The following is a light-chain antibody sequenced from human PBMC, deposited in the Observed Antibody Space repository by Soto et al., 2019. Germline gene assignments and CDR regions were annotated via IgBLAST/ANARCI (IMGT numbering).Light chain of an antibody. CDR3: CSYAGSYPLV. CDR2: DVS. V-gene: IGLV2-11*01. J-gene: IGLJ3*02. Sequence: QSALTQPRSVSGSPGQSVTISFTGTSSDVGGYNYVSWYQQHPGKAPKLMIYDVSKRPSGVPDRFSGSKSGNTASLTISGRQAEDEADYYCCSYAGSYPLVFGGGTKLPVL. CDR1: SSDVGGYNY.